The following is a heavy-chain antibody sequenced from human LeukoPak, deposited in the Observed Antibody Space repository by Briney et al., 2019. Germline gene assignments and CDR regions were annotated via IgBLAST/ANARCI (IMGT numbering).Heavy chain of an antibody. CDR2: IKQDGSEK. J-gene: IGHJ5*02. CDR3: ARLDYGGWFDP. D-gene: IGHD4-23*01. CDR1: GFTFSSYW. V-gene: IGHV3-7*01. Sequence: PEGSLRLSCAASGFTFSSYWMSWVRQAPGKGLEWVANIKQDGSEKYYVDSVKGRFTISRDNAKNSLYLQMNSLRAEDTAVYYCARLDYGGWFDPWGQGTLVTVSS.